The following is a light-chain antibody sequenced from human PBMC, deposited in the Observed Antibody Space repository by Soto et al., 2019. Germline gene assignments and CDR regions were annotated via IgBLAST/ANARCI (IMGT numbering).Light chain of an antibody. CDR3: CSYTSNSTSAV. CDR2: EVS. CDR1: SSDIGDYTH. V-gene: IGLV2-14*01. Sequence: QSALTQPASVSGSPGQSITISCTGTSSDIGDYTHVSWYQQHPGKAPKLIIYEVSDRPSGVSNRFSGSKSGNTASLTTSGLQSEDEADYYCCSYTSNSTSAVFGGGTKLTV. J-gene: IGLJ2*01.